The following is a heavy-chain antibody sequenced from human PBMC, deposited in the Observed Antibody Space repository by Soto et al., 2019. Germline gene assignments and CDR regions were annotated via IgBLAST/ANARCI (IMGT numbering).Heavy chain of an antibody. CDR1: GGSISSYY. V-gene: IGHV4-59*08. CDR2: IYYSGST. CDR3: ARHGFYGDPGYFQH. J-gene: IGHJ1*01. Sequence: SETLSLTCTVSGGSISSYYWSWIRQPPGKGLEWIGYIYYSGSTNYNPSLKSRVTISVDTSKNQFSLKLSSVTAADTAVYYCARHGFYGDPGYFQHWGQGTLVTVSS. D-gene: IGHD4-17*01.